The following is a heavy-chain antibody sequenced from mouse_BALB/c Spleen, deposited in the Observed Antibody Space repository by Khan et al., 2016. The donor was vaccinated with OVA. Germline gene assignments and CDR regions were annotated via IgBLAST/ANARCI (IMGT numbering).Heavy chain of an antibody. V-gene: IGHV5-6*01. J-gene: IGHJ3*01. CDR3: ASHLTGSFAY. CDR2: INSDGTYT. Sequence: EVELVESGGDLVKPGGSLKLSCAASGFTFSNYGMSWVRQIPDKRLEWVATINSDGTYTYYSDSVKGRFTISRNNAKNTLYLEMRSLKSEDTAMYYCASHLTGSFAYWGQGTLVTVSA. CDR1: GFTFSNYG. D-gene: IGHD4-1*01.